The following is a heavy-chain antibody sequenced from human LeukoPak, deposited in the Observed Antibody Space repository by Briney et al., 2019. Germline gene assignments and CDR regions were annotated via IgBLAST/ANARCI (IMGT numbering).Heavy chain of an antibody. CDR2: INHSGST. CDR1: GFTFSDYA. J-gene: IGHJ4*02. Sequence: KAGGSLRLSCAASGFTFSDYAMSWIRQPPGKGLEWIGEINHSGSTNYNPSLESRVTISVDTSKNQFSLKLSSVTAADTAVYYCARLGPLYSGRFLNYFDYWGQGTLVTVSS. D-gene: IGHD1-26*01. V-gene: IGHV4-34*01. CDR3: ARLGPLYSGRFLNYFDY.